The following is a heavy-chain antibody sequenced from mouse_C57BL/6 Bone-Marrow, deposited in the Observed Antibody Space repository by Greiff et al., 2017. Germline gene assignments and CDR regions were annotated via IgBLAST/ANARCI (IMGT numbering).Heavy chain of an antibody. CDR2: ISSGSSTI. Sequence: VQLKESGGGLVKPGGSLKLSCAASGFTFNDYGMHWVRQAPEKGLEWVAYISSGSSTIYYADTVKGRFTISGDTAKNTLFLQMTSLRSEDTAMYYCAKEGLFYYGSSWYFDVWGTGTTVTVSA. J-gene: IGHJ1*03. V-gene: IGHV5-17*01. CDR3: AKEGLFYYGSSWYFDV. D-gene: IGHD1-1*01. CDR1: GFTFNDYG.